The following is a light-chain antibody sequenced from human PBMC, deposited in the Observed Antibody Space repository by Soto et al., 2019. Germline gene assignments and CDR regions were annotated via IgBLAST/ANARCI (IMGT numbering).Light chain of an antibody. Sequence: DIVMTQSPATLSVSPGEGATLSCRASQTIGSLLAWYQHKRGQGPRLLIHGASTRAAGIPARFSGSGSGADYTLTISTLQPEDIAVYYCQQYAKWPLTFGGGTKVEI. V-gene: IGKV3-15*01. CDR3: QQYAKWPLT. CDR1: QTIGSL. J-gene: IGKJ4*01. CDR2: GAS.